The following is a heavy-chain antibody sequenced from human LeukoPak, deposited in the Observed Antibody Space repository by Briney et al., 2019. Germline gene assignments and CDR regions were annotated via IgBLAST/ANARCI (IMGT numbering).Heavy chain of an antibody. Sequence: GGSLRLSCAASGFTFSSYWMSWVRQVPGKGLEWVANIKQDGSEKYYVDSVKGRFTISRDNAKNSLYLQMNSLRAEDTAVYYCARVSRIYYDFWSGYSPFDYWGQGTLVTVSS. CDR1: GFTFSSYW. J-gene: IGHJ4*02. D-gene: IGHD3-3*01. CDR2: IKQDGSEK. V-gene: IGHV3-7*01. CDR3: ARVSRIYYDFWSGYSPFDY.